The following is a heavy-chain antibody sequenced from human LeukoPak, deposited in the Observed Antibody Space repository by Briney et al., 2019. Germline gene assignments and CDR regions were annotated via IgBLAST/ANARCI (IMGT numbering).Heavy chain of an antibody. V-gene: IGHV4-34*01. Sequence: SETLSLTCAVYGGSFSGYYWSWLRQPPGKGLEWIGEINHSGSTNYNPSLKRRVTISVDTSKNQFSLKLSSVTAADTAVYYCARRGYSSSWYNDYWGQGTLVTVSS. J-gene: IGHJ4*02. CDR1: GGSFSGYY. CDR3: ARRGYSSSWYNDY. CDR2: INHSGST. D-gene: IGHD6-13*01.